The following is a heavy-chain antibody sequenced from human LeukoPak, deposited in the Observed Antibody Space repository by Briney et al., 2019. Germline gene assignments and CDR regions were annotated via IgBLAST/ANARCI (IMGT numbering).Heavy chain of an antibody. J-gene: IGHJ4*02. V-gene: IGHV3-30*04. CDR3: ATEYSSGGSCYSYYFDY. Sequence: GGSLRLSCAASGFTFSSYAMHWVRQAPGKGLEWVAVISYDGSNKYYADSVKGRFTISRDNCKNTLYLQMNSLRAEDTPVYYSATEYSSGGSCYSYYFDYSGQRTLVTVSS. D-gene: IGHD2-15*01. CDR1: GFTFSSYA. CDR2: ISYDGSNK.